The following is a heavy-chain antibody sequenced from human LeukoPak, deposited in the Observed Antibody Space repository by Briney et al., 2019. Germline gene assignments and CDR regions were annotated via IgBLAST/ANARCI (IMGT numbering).Heavy chain of an antibody. CDR1: GGTFSSYA. Sequence: SVKVSCKASGGTFSSYAISWVRQAPGPGGEWMRGIIPIFGTANYAQKFQGRVTITADESTSTAYMELSSLRSEDTAVYYCAREDQLRGYYYMDVWGKGTTVTVSS. V-gene: IGHV1-69*13. CDR3: AREDQLRGYYYMDV. CDR2: IIPIFGTA. J-gene: IGHJ6*03. D-gene: IGHD2-2*01.